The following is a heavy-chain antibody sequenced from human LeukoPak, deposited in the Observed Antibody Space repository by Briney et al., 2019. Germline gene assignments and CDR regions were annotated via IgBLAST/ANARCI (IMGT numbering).Heavy chain of an antibody. J-gene: IGHJ3*02. CDR2: ISGSGGST. D-gene: IGHD3-10*01. V-gene: IGHV3-23*01. CDR3: AKDRGITMVRGVIIPGAFDI. CDR1: GFTFSSYA. Sequence: GGSLRLSCAASGFTFSSYAMSWVRQAPGKGLEWVSAISGSGGSTYYADSVKGRFTISRDNSKNTLYLQMNSLRAEDTAVYYCAKDRGITMVRGVIIPGAFDIWGQGTMVTVSS.